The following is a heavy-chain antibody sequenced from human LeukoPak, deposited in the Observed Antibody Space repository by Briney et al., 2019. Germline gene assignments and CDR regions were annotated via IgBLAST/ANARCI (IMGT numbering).Heavy chain of an antibody. CDR2: IWYDGSNK. J-gene: IGHJ4*02. Sequence: HPGGSLRLSCAASGFTFSSYGMHWVRQAPGKGLEWVAVIWYDGSNKYYADSVKGRFTISRDNSKNTLYLQMNSLRAEDTAVYYCAKNPDYDFWSGYPHFDYWGQGTLVTVSS. CDR3: AKNPDYDFWSGYPHFDY. CDR1: GFTFSSYG. D-gene: IGHD3-3*01. V-gene: IGHV3-33*06.